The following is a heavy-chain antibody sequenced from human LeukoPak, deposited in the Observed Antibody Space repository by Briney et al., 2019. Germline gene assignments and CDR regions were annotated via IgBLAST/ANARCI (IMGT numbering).Heavy chain of an antibody. CDR1: GGSISSSSYY. CDR2: IYYSGST. Sequence: NPSETLSLTCTVSGGSISSSSYYWGWIRQPPGKGLEWIGSIYYSGSTYYNPSLKSRVTISVDTSKNQFPLKLSSVTAADTAVYYCANPSPYSSSSHDYWGQGTLVTVSS. J-gene: IGHJ4*02. D-gene: IGHD6-6*01. V-gene: IGHV4-39*01. CDR3: ANPSPYSSSSHDY.